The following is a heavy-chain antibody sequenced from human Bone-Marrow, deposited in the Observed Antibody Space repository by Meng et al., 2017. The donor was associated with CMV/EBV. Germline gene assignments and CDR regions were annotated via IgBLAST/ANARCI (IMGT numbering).Heavy chain of an antibody. Sequence: SVKVSCKASGSTFSSYTISWVRQAPGQGLEWMGRIIPILGIANYAQKFQGRVTMTRDTSISTAYMELSRLRSDDTAVYYCARDRGEIALDYWGQGTLVTVYS. CDR2: IIPILGIA. CDR3: ARDRGEIALDY. J-gene: IGHJ4*02. CDR1: GSTFSSYT. D-gene: IGHD5-24*01. V-gene: IGHV1-69*04.